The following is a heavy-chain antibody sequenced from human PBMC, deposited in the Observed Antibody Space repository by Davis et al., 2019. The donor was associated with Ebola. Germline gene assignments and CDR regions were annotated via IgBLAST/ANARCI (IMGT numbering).Heavy chain of an antibody. J-gene: IGHJ4*02. CDR2: IKQDGSEK. V-gene: IGHV3-7*03. D-gene: IGHD5-12*01. CDR3: ARDGARLRFRPLDY. Sequence: GESLKISCAASGFTFSSYWMSWVRQAPGKGLEWVANIKQDGSEKYHVDSVKGRFTISRDNAKNSLYLQMNSLRAEDTAVYYCARDGARLRFRPLDYWGQGTLVTVSS. CDR1: GFTFSSYW.